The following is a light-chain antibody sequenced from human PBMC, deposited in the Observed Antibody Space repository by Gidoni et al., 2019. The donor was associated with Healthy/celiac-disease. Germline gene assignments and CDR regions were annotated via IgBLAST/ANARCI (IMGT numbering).Light chain of an antibody. V-gene: IGKV1-5*01. CDR1: QSISSW. CDR2: DA. CDR3: QQYNSYWT. J-gene: IGKJ1*01. Sequence: DIQMTQSPSTLSASVGDRVTITCRASQSISSWLAWYQQKPGKAPKLLIYDASRFSGSGSGTEFTLTISSLQPDDFATYYCQQYNSYWTFGQGTKVEIK.